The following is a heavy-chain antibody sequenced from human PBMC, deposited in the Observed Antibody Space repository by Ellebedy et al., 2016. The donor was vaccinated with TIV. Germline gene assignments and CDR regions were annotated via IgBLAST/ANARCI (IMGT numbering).Heavy chain of an antibody. CDR1: GFTFSSYW. Sequence: GESLKISCAASGFTFSSYWMSWVRQAPGKGLEWVANIKQDGSEKYYVDSVKGRFTISRDNAKNTLDLQMSGLRAEDTAVYYCVGGIRGYDIYYYYGMDVWGQGTTVTVSS. J-gene: IGHJ6*02. CDR3: VGGIRGYDIYYYYGMDV. D-gene: IGHD5-12*01. V-gene: IGHV3-7*01. CDR2: IKQDGSEK.